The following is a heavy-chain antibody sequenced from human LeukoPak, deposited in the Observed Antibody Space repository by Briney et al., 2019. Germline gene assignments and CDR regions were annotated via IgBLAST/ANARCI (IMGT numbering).Heavy chain of an antibody. CDR3: ARTDCINTTPLGVCYFDY. D-gene: IGHD2/OR15-2a*01. CDR2: IYHSGST. Sequence: PSETLSLTCAVSGGSISSSNWWSWVRQPPGKGLEWIGEIYHSGSTNYNPSLKSRVTMSVDTSKIQFSLNLRSLTAADTAVYYCARTDCINTTPLGVCYFDYWGQGTLVTVSS. V-gene: IGHV4-4*02. CDR1: GGSISSSNW. J-gene: IGHJ4*02.